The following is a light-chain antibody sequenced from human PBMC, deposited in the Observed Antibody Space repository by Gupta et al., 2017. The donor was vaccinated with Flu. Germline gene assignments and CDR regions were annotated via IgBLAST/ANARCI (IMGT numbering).Light chain of an antibody. Sequence: EIVMTQSPATLSVSPGERATLSCRASQNVNYNLAWYQQKPGQAPRLLISGASTRATGIPARFSGSGSGKEFTLTISSRQSEDFAVYYCQQSNNWPPLTFGGGTRVEVK. CDR1: QNVNYN. J-gene: IGKJ4*01. CDR2: GAS. CDR3: QQSNNWPPLT. V-gene: IGKV3-15*01.